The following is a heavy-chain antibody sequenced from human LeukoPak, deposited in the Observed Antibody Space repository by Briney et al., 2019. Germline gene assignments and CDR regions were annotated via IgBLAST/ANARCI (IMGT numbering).Heavy chain of an antibody. CDR3: ARQHSGNYYGYNWFDS. CDR2: IYPGDSDT. CDR1: AYSFTNHW. D-gene: IGHD1-26*01. Sequence: GESLKISCKGSAYSFTNHWIDWVRQMPGKGLEWMGVIYPGDSDTRYSPSFIGQVTMSADKSNSTAYLQWSSLKASDTAMYYCARQHSGNYYGYNWFDSWGQGTLVTVSS. J-gene: IGHJ5*01. V-gene: IGHV5-51*01.